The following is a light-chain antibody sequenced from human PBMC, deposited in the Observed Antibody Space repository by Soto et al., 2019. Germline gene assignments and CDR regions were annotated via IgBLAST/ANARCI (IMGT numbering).Light chain of an antibody. J-gene: IGLJ2*01. CDR2: ENN. CDR1: TSNIVSNY. CDR3: ATWDDSLSAVV. Sequence: QSVLTQPPSVSAAPGQKVTISCSGGTSNIVSNYVSWYQHIEGAAPKFLIYENNKRASGIPDRFSASKSGMSATLDITGLQTGDEAKYYCATWDDSLSAVVFGGGTKLTVL. V-gene: IGLV1-51*01.